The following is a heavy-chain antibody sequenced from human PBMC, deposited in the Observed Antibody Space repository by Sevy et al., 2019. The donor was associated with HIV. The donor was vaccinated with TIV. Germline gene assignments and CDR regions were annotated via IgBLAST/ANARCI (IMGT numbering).Heavy chain of an antibody. J-gene: IGHJ5*02. Sequence: GGSLRLSCAASGFTFSSYSMNWVRQAPGKGLEWVSYISSSSSTIYYAHSVKGRFTISRDNAKNSLYLQMNSLRDEDTAVYYCARAFRYYYDSSGYGYWFDPWGQGTLVTVSS. D-gene: IGHD3-22*01. CDR3: ARAFRYYYDSSGYGYWFDP. CDR2: ISSSSSTI. V-gene: IGHV3-48*02. CDR1: GFTFSSYS.